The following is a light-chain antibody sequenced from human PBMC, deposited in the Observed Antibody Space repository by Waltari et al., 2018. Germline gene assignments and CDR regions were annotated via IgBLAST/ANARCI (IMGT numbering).Light chain of an antibody. CDR1: SSDVGGYKY. J-gene: IGLJ2*01. Sequence: QSALTQPDPVSGFPGQSITISCTGTSSDVGGYKYVSWYQQYPGKAPKELIYDAINRPSGVSTRFSGSKSGNSASLTISGLQAEDEADYYCGSFISSTTGIFGGGTRLTVL. CDR3: GSFISSTTGI. CDR2: DAI. V-gene: IGLV2-14*03.